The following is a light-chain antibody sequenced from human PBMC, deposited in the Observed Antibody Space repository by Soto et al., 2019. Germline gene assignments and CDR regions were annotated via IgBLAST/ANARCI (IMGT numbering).Light chain of an antibody. CDR3: QQYGSAPRT. V-gene: IGKV3-20*01. J-gene: IGKJ1*01. CDR1: QSVSSSF. CDR2: SAS. Sequence: EIVLTQSPGTLSLSPGERATLSCRASQSVSSSFLAWYQQKPGQPPRLLIYSASGRATGIPDRFSGSGSGTDFTLTISSLEPEDSAVYYCQQYGSAPRTCGQGTKGDIK.